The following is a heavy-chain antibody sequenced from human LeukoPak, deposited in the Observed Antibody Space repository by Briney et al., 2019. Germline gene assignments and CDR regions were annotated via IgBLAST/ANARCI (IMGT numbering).Heavy chain of an antibody. CDR1: GFTFSSYG. D-gene: IGHD2-2*01. CDR2: ISYDGSNK. CDR3: AKDSKADY. V-gene: IGHV3-30*18. J-gene: IGHJ4*02. Sequence: GGSLRLSCAASGFTFSSYGMHWVRQAPGKGLEWVAVISYDGSNKYYADSVKGRFTISRDNSKNTLYLQMNSLRAEDTAVYYCAKDSKADYCGQGTLVTVSS.